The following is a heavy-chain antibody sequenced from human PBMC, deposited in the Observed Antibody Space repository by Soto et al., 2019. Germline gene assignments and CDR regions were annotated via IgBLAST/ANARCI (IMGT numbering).Heavy chain of an antibody. V-gene: IGHV3-33*03. CDR1: GFTFRNYG. J-gene: IGHJ5*02. Sequence: HVLLVESGGGVVQAGTSLRLSCEASGFTFRNYGMHWVRQAPGKGLEWVAVTSSDGSTKNYAASVKGRFFISSDNSKNTLCLQMSSLRAEDTALYYCARWGGSYYESWFDPWGQGTLVIVSS. D-gene: IGHD1-26*01. CDR2: TSSDGSTK. CDR3: ARWGGSYYESWFDP.